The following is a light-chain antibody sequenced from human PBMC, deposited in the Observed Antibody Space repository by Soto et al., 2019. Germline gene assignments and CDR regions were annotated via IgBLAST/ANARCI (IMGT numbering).Light chain of an antibody. CDR2: GNS. CDR3: QSYDSSLSRSV. V-gene: IGLV1-40*01. J-gene: IGLJ2*01. Sequence: QSVLTQPPSVSGAPGQRVTISCTGSSYNIGAGYDVHWYQQLPGTAPKLLIYGNSNRPSGVPDRFSGSKSGTSASLAITGLQAEDEADYYCQSYDSSLSRSVFGGGTKLTVL. CDR1: SYNIGAGYD.